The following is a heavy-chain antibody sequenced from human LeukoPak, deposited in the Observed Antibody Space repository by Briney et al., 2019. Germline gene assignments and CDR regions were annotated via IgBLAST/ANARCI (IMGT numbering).Heavy chain of an antibody. D-gene: IGHD6-13*01. V-gene: IGHV3-7*01. CDR2: IKQDGSER. Sequence: GGSLRLSCAASGFTFSSYWMSWVRQAPGKGLEWVANIKQDGSERYYVDSVKGRFTISRDNAKNSLYLQMNSLRAEDTAVYYYARDQVAAATDYWGQGTLVTVSS. CDR3: ARDQVAAATDY. CDR1: GFTFSSYW. J-gene: IGHJ4*02.